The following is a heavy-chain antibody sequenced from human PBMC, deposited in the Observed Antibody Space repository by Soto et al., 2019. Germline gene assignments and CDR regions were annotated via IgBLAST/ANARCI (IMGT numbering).Heavy chain of an antibody. D-gene: IGHD3-22*01. V-gene: IGHV4-39*01. Sequence: SETLSLTCAVSGGSIRSVVYYWSWLRQLPGKGLERLGYISYRGSTYYNPSLKSRVTISVDTSKNQFSLKLSSVTAADTAVYYCARQETGYYDSSGYYGSPHNWFDPWGQGTLVTVSS. J-gene: IGHJ5*02. CDR2: ISYRGST. CDR3: ARQETGYYDSSGYYGSPHNWFDP. CDR1: GGSIRSVVYY.